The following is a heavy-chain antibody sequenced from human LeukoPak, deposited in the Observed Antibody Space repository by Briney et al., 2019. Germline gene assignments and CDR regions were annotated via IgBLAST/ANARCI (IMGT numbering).Heavy chain of an antibody. CDR2: IGTAGDT. CDR1: GFTFSSYD. J-gene: IGHJ4*02. V-gene: IGHV3-13*01. Sequence: GGSLRLSCAASGFTFSSYDMHWVRQATGKGLEWVSAIGTAGDTYYPGSVKGRFTISRENAKNSLYLQMNSLRAGDTAVYYCAKNVGSGWTDYWGQGTLVTVSS. D-gene: IGHD6-19*01. CDR3: AKNVGSGWTDY.